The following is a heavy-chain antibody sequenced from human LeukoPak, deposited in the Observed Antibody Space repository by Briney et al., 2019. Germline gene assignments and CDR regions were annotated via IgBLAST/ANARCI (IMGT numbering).Heavy chain of an antibody. J-gene: IGHJ6*03. CDR1: GFIFNNYG. CDR3: AREGYSYGTYYYSYMDV. Sequence: GGTLRLSCAASGFIFNNYGMHWVRQAPGKGLEWVAVISYDGSNKYYADSVKGRFTISRDNAKNSLYLQMNSLRAEDTAVYYCAREGYSYGTYYYSYMDVWGKGTTVTVSS. CDR2: ISYDGSNK. D-gene: IGHD5-18*01. V-gene: IGHV3-30*03.